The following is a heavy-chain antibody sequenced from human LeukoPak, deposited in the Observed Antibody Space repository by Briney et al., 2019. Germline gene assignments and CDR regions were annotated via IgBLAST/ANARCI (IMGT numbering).Heavy chain of an antibody. V-gene: IGHV3-64*01. Sequence: GGSLRLSCAASGFTFSSYAMHWVRQAPGKGLEYVSAISSNGGSTYYANSVKGRFTISRDNSKNTLYLQMGSLRAEDMAVYYCARDQEGYCSGGSCYSPAFDIWGQGRMVTVSS. CDR3: ARDQEGYCSGGSCYSPAFDI. D-gene: IGHD2-15*01. J-gene: IGHJ3*02. CDR1: GFTFSSYA. CDR2: ISSNGGST.